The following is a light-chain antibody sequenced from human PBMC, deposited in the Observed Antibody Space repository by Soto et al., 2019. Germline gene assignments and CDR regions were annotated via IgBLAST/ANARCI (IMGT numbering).Light chain of an antibody. CDR1: QSVSSY. CDR2: DAS. Sequence: EVVLTQSPATLSLSPGERAILSCRASQSVSSYLAWYQQKPGQPPRLVIYDASNKATGVPARFSGSGSGTDFTLTINSLEPEDFAVYYCQQRSDWPATFGPGTKVDI. V-gene: IGKV3-11*01. J-gene: IGKJ3*01. CDR3: QQRSDWPAT.